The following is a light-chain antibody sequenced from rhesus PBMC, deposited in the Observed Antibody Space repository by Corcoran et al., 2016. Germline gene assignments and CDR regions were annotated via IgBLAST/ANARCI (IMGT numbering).Light chain of an antibody. CDR1: QSITSW. J-gene: IGKJ1*01. V-gene: IGKV1-22*01. CDR3: QQYSSSPWT. Sequence: DIQMTQSPSSLSASVGDTVTITCRASQSITSWLAWYQQKPGKAPKLLIYKASTLESGVPSRFSGSGSGTNFTRTISSLQSEDFATYYCQQYSSSPWTFGQGTKVEIK. CDR2: KAS.